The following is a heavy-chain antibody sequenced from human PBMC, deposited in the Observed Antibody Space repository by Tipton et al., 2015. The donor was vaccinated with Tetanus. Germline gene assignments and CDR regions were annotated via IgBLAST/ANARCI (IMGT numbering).Heavy chain of an antibody. CDR1: GGSVSGSSHY. V-gene: IGHV4-61*01. J-gene: IGHJ5*02. Sequence: TLSLTCTVSGGSVSGSSHYWSWIRQPPGKQLEWVGYIYHSGSTNYNPSLKSRVSISFGTSKNQFSLNLESVTAADTAFYYCARANNDFPKKGPFDPWGQGTLVIVSS. CDR3: ARANNDFPKKGPFDP. D-gene: IGHD1-1*01. CDR2: IYHSGST.